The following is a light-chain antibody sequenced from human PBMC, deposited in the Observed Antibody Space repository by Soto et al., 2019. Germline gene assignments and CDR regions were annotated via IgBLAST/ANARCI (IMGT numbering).Light chain of an antibody. J-gene: IGKJ1*01. CDR2: WAS. Sequence: DIVMTQSPDSLAVSPGERATINCKSSQSVLYSSNNKNYLAWYQQRPRQPPKLLIYWASTRESGVPDRFSGSGSGTDFTLTISRLQAEDVAVYYCHQYDSSPLTFGQGAKVEIK. CDR1: QSVLYSSNNKNY. V-gene: IGKV4-1*01. CDR3: HQYDSSPLT.